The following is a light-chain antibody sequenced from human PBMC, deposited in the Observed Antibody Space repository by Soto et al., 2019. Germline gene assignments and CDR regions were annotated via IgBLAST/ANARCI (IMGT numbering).Light chain of an antibody. CDR3: SSYTSTSSLV. J-gene: IGLJ2*01. Sequence: QSVLTQPASVSGSPGQSITISCTGTSSDVGNYNYVSWYQQRPGKAPTLMIYDVSNRPSGVSNRFSASKSGNTASLTISGLQAKDEADYYCSSYTSTSSLVFGGGTKLTVL. CDR2: DVS. V-gene: IGLV2-14*01. CDR1: SSDVGNYNY.